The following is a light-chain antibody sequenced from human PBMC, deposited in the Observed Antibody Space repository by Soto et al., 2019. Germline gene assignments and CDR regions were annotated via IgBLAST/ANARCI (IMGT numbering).Light chain of an antibody. V-gene: IGKV1-5*03. J-gene: IGKJ1*01. CDR1: ESISNW. CDR3: QQYDTYWT. CDR2: KAS. Sequence: DIQMTQSPSTLSASVGDRVIITCRASESISNWLAWYQQKPGKAPNLLIYKASSLKSGVPLRFSGSGSGTEFTLTINSLQPDDFATYYYQQYDTYWTFGQGTK.